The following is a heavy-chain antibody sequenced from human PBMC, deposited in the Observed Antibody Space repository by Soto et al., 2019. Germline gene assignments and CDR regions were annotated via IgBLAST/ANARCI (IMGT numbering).Heavy chain of an antibody. J-gene: IGHJ4*02. D-gene: IGHD1-26*01. V-gene: IGHV1-69*01. CDR1: GGSLSNYV. Sequence: QVQLVQSGAEVKKPGSSVKVSCKASGGSLSNYVIKWVRQAPGQGLECVGGIIPLSGTTNYAQKFQGRVTITADGSTSTAYMELSSLRSEDTAVYYCATEGFSGSYLPNWGQGILVTVSS. CDR3: ATEGFSGSYLPN. CDR2: IIPLSGTT.